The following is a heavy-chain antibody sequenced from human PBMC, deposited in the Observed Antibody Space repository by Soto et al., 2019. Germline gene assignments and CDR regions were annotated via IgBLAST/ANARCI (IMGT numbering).Heavy chain of an antibody. D-gene: IGHD3-22*01. V-gene: IGHV4-34*01. CDR3: ARTRRAYHSRTYSYSYSGMDV. Sequence: SETLSLTCVVYGGTFSGYYWSWIRQPPGKXLGWIGEINQSGSSNYYPSLQSRVTLSLDTSKNQLSLKLSSVTAADTTVYYCARTRRAYHSRTYSYSYSGMDVWGQGATVTVSS. CDR2: INQSGSS. CDR1: GGTFSGYY. J-gene: IGHJ6*02.